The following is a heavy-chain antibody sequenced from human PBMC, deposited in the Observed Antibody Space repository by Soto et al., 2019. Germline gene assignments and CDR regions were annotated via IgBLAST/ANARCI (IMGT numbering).Heavy chain of an antibody. J-gene: IGHJ3*02. Sequence: QVQLVQSGAEVKTPGSSVQVSCKASGGTFSSYAIRWVRQAPGQGLEWMGGIIPIFGTANYAQKFQGRVTITADESTSTAYMELSSLRSEDTAVYDCARRASGPGLYDAFDIWGQGTMVTVSS. CDR1: GGTFSSYA. CDR2: IIPIFGTA. CDR3: ARRASGPGLYDAFDI. V-gene: IGHV1-69*01.